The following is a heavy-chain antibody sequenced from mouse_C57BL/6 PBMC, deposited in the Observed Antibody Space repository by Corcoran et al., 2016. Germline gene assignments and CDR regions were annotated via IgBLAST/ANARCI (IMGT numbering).Heavy chain of an antibody. J-gene: IGHJ4*01. V-gene: IGHV1-80*01. CDR1: GYAFSSYW. CDR3: AIGGECITTVVADAMDY. D-gene: IGHD1-1*01. CDR2: IYPGDGDT. Sequence: QVQLQQSGAELVKPGASVKISCKASGYAFSSYWMNWVKQRPGKGLEWIGQIYPGDGDTNYNVKYKGKDTLTADKSSSKAYMQLSSLTSEDSSVYFCAIGGECITTVVADAMDYWGQGNSVTVS.